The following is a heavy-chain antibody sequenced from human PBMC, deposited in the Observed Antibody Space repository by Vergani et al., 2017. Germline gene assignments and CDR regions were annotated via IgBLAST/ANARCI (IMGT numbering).Heavy chain of an antibody. CDR3: ARGIAAGGTGWFDP. Sequence: QVQLQESGPGLVKPSETLSLTCTVSGGSISSYYWSWIRQPPGKGLEWIGYIYYSGSTNYNPSLKSRVTISVDTSKNQFSLKLSSVTAADTAVYYCARGIAAGGTGWFDPWGQGTLVTVSS. J-gene: IGHJ5*02. V-gene: IGHV4-59*12. CDR2: IYYSGST. D-gene: IGHD6-13*01. CDR1: GGSISSYY.